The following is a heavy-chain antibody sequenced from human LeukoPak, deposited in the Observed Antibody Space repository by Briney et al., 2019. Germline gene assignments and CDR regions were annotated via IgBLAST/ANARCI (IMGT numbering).Heavy chain of an antibody. V-gene: IGHV1-2*02. D-gene: IGHD1-1*01. CDR2: INPNSGGT. CDR1: GYTFTGYY. J-gene: IGHJ4*02. Sequence: GASVKVSCKASGYTFTGYYIHWVRQAPGQGLERMGWINPNSGGTNYAQNFQGTVTKTRDTSTSTAYMELGRLRSDDTAVYYCARRLGAGTTLGYWGQGTLVTVSS. CDR3: ARRLGAGTTLGY.